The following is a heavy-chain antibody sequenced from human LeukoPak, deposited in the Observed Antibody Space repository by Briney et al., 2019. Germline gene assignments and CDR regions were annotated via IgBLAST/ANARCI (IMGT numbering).Heavy chain of an antibody. Sequence: GGSLRLSCAASGFTFSSYGMHWVRQAPGKELEWVAVISYDGSNKYYADSVKGRFTISRDNSKNTLYLQMNSLRTEDTAVYYCAKVAIAATVSNYFDSWGQGTLVTVSS. CDR2: ISYDGSNK. V-gene: IGHV3-30*18. CDR3: AKVAIAATVSNYFDS. D-gene: IGHD6-6*01. CDR1: GFTFSSYG. J-gene: IGHJ4*02.